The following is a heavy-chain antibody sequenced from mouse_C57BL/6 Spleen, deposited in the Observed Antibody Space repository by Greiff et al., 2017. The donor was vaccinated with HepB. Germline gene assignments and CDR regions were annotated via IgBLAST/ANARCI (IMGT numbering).Heavy chain of an antibody. CDR2: IDPSDSYT. CDR3: HYDYDYFDY. Sequence: QVQLKQSGAELVKPGASVKLSCKASGYTFTSYWMQWVKQRPGQGLEWIGEIDPSDSYTNYNQKFKGKATLTVDTSSSTAYMQLSSLTSEDSAVYYCHYDYDYFDYWGQGTTLTVSS. CDR1: GYTFTSYW. V-gene: IGHV1-50*01. D-gene: IGHD2-4*01. J-gene: IGHJ2*01.